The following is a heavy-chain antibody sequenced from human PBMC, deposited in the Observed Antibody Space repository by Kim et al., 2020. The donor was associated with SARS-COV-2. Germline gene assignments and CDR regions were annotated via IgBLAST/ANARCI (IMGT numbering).Heavy chain of an antibody. Sequence: SETLSLTCTVSGGSISSYYWSWIRQPPGKGLEWIGYIYYSGSTNYNPSLKSRVTISVDTSKNQFSLKLSSVTAADTAVYYCARRWYYGSGSYYNEAFDIWGQGTMVTVSS. V-gene: IGHV4-59*08. CDR2: IYYSGST. D-gene: IGHD3-10*01. CDR1: GGSISSYY. CDR3: ARRWYYGSGSYYNEAFDI. J-gene: IGHJ3*02.